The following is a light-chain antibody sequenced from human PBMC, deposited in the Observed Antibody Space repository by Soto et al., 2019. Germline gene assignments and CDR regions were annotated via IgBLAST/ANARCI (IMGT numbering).Light chain of an antibody. CDR1: QSVSSN. CDR2: DAS. V-gene: IGKV3-11*01. J-gene: IGKJ5*01. Sequence: EIMLTQSPATLSLSPGERATLSCRASQSVSSNLAWYQQKPGQAPRLLIYDASNRATCIPARFSGSGSGTDFTLTISNLEPEDFAVYFCQQRSNWPPITFGQGTRLEIK. CDR3: QQRSNWPPIT.